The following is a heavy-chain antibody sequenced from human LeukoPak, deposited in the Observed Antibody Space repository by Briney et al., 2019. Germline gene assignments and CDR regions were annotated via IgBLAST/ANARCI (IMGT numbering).Heavy chain of an antibody. CDR3: ARDHPGYYYDSSGQGAFDI. D-gene: IGHD3-22*01. J-gene: IGHJ3*02. Sequence: QSGGSLRLSCAASGFTFSSYAMHWVRQAPGKGLEWVAVIWYDGSNKYYADSVKGRFTISRDNSKNTLYLQMNSLRAEDTAVYYCARDHPGYYYDSSGQGAFDIWGQGTMVTVSS. V-gene: IGHV3-33*08. CDR1: GFTFSSYA. CDR2: IWYDGSNK.